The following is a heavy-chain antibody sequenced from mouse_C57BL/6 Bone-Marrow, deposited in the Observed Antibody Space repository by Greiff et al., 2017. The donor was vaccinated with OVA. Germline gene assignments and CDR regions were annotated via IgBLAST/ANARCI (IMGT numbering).Heavy chain of an antibody. V-gene: IGHV1-81*01. J-gene: IGHJ2*01. CDR2: IYPRSGNT. Sequence: QVQLKQSGAELARPGASVKLSCKASGYTFTSYGISWVKQRTGQGLEWIGEIYPRSGNTYYNEKFKGKATLTADKSSSTAYMELRSLTSEDSAVYFCARTLYYFDYWGQGTTLTASS. CDR3: ARTLYYFDY. CDR1: GYTFTSYG.